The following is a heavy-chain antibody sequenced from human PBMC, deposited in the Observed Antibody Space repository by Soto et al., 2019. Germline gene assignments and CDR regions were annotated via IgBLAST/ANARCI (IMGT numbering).Heavy chain of an antibody. CDR2: IIPIFGTA. Sequence: QVQLVQSGAEVKKPGSSVKVSCKASGGTFSSYAISWVRQAPGQGLEWMGGIIPIFGTANYAQKFQGRVTITADESTSTAYMELGRLRYEDTAVYYCAKGGYSYGYSYYGMDVWGQGTTVTVSS. CDR3: AKGGYSYGYSYYGMDV. CDR1: GGTFSSYA. V-gene: IGHV1-69*12. J-gene: IGHJ6*02. D-gene: IGHD5-18*01.